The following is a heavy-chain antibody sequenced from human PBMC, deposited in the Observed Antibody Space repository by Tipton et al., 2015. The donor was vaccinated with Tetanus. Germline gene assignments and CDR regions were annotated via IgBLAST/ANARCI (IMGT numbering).Heavy chain of an antibody. V-gene: IGHV3-9*01. Sequence: SLRLSCAASGFTFDDYAMHWVRQAPGKGLEWVSGISWNSGSIGYADSVKGRFTISRDYAKNSLYLQMNSLRAEDTALYYCAREGVWGQGTTVTVSS. J-gene: IGHJ6*02. CDR1: GFTFDDYA. CDR3: AREGV. CDR2: ISWNSGSI.